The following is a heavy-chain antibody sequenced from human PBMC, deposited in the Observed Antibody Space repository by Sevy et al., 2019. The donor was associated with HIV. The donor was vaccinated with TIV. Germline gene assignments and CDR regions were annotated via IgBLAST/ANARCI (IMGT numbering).Heavy chain of an antibody. V-gene: IGHV1-69*13. CDR2: IIPMFGTT. CDR3: ARERRDGNYFDY. J-gene: IGHJ4*02. D-gene: IGHD1-1*01. Sequence: ASVKVSCKASGGTFSSYAFSWVRQAPGQGLEWMGGIIPMFGTTNYAQKFPGRVTITADESTSTAYMELSSLRSEDTAFYYCARERRDGNYFDYWGQGTLVTVSS. CDR1: GGTFSSYA.